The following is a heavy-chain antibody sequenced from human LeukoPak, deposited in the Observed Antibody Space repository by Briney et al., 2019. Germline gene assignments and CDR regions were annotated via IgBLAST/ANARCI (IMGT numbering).Heavy chain of an antibody. CDR3: ARFTYYRPFDY. D-gene: IGHD3-10*01. CDR2: ISYTGST. J-gene: IGHJ4*02. Sequence: PSETLSLTCAVSGGSLSSDYWSWIRQPPGKGLEWVGWISYTGSTKYSSSLNSRATISVDTSKMQFSLKLTSVTAADTAVYYCARFTYYRPFDYWGQGTLVTVPS. CDR1: GGSLSSDY. V-gene: IGHV4-59*01.